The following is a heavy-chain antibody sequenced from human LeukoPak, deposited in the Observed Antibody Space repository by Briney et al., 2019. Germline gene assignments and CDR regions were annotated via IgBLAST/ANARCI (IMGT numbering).Heavy chain of an antibody. Sequence: GGSLRLSCAASGFTFNTYNMNWVRQATGKGLEWLSYIDTESNSIYYADSVQGRFTISRDNAENALYLQMNSLRDEDTAVYYCARDLLTGYFPHYHYYGMYVWGQGTTVTVSS. V-gene: IGHV3-48*02. CDR2: IDTESNSI. D-gene: IGHD3-9*01. J-gene: IGHJ6*02. CDR1: GFTFNTYN. CDR3: ARDLLTGYFPHYHYYGMYV.